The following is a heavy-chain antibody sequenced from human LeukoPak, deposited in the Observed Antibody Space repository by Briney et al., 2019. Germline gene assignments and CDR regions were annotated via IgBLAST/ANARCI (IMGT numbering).Heavy chain of an antibody. CDR1: GGTFSSYA. Sequence: GASVKVSCKASGGTFSSYAISWVRQAPGQGLEWMGRIIPIFGIANYAQKFQGRVTITADKSTSTAYVELSSLRSEDTAVYYCARDPDYGMGVWGQGTTVTVSS. CDR2: IIPIFGIA. V-gene: IGHV1-69*04. CDR3: ARDPDYGMGV. J-gene: IGHJ6*02.